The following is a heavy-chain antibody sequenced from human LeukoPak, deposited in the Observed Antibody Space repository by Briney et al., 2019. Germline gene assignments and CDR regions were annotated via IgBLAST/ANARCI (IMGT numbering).Heavy chain of an antibody. Sequence: GGSLRLSCAASGFTFSSYSMTWVRQAPGKGLEWVSFISSSSSYIYYADSVKGRFTISRDNAKNSLYLQMNSQRAEDTAVYYCARDRNSNYPNDYWGQGTLVTVSS. V-gene: IGHV3-21*01. CDR1: GFTFSSYS. J-gene: IGHJ4*02. D-gene: IGHD4-11*01. CDR2: ISSSSSYI. CDR3: ARDRNSNYPNDY.